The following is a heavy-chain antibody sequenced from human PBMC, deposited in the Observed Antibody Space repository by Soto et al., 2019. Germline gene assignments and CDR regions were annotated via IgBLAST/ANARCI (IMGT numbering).Heavy chain of an antibody. Sequence: ASVKVSCKASGGTFSSYGISWVRQAPGQGLEWMGWISAYNGNTNYAQKLQGRVTMTTDTSTSTAYMELRSLRSDDTAVYYCARDFGSGSYYGDAFDIWGQGTMVTVSS. CDR3: ARDFGSGSYYGDAFDI. J-gene: IGHJ3*02. D-gene: IGHD1-26*01. CDR2: ISAYNGNT. CDR1: GGTFSSYG. V-gene: IGHV1-18*01.